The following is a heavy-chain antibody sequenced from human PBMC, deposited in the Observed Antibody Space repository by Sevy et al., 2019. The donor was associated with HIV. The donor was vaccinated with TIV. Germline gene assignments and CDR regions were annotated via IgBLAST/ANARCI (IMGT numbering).Heavy chain of an antibody. V-gene: IGHV3-30*04. D-gene: IGHD2-2*01. CDR2: ISYDGSNK. J-gene: IGHJ5*02. CDR3: ASTDIVVVPAAMGWFDP. CDR1: GFTFSSYA. Sequence: GGSLRLSCAASGFTFSSYAMHWVRQAPGKGLEWVAVISYDGSNKYYAHSVKGRFTISRDNSKNTLYLQMNSLRAEDTAVYYCASTDIVVVPAAMGWFDPWGQGTLVTVSS.